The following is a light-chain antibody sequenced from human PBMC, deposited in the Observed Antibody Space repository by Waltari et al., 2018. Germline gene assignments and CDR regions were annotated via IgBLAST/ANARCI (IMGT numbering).Light chain of an antibody. CDR3: CSYVGLGTYV. CDR1: SRDVGNYNL. V-gene: IGLV2-23*02. J-gene: IGLJ1*01. CDR2: EVT. Sequence: QSGLAQPASASGSPGQSITITCTGTSRDVGNYNLVSWYQQRPGKAPRLLIYEVTQRSPGTSDRFSASKSCNSASLSISGLQAQEDEADYYCCSYVGLGTYVFGTGTKVTV.